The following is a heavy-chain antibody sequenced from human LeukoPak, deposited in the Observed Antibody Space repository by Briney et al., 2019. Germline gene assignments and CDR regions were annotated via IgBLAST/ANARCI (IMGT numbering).Heavy chain of an antibody. CDR3: ARESWSDSVAFDI. D-gene: IGHD3-3*01. V-gene: IGHV3-30*04. J-gene: IGHJ3*02. CDR1: GFNFSSYA. CDR2: ISYGGIDK. Sequence: GTSLRLSCAASGFNFSSYAMHWVRQAPGEGLAWVGLISYGGIDKSYADSVKGRFTISRDSSKRTLYLQMNSLRAEDTAMYYCARESWSDSVAFDIWGLGTMVIVSS.